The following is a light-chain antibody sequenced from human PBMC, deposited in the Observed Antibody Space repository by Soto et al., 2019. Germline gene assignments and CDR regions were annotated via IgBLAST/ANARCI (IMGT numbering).Light chain of an antibody. CDR1: QGISNE. Sequence: IQMTQARFSLAAALVDRFAVAFRASQGISNELGWYQQRPGTAPKLLIFAASTLHSGVPSRFSGSGSGTDFTLTISSLQPEDFAIYYCQQFNSYPLTFGGGTKVDIK. J-gene: IGKJ4*01. V-gene: IGKV1-16*01. CDR2: AAS. CDR3: QQFNSYPLT.